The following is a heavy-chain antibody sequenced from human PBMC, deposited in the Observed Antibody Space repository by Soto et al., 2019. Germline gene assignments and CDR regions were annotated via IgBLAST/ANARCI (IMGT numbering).Heavy chain of an antibody. V-gene: IGHV1-69*13. D-gene: IGHD2-8*01. CDR3: GRYCTNTKCQGGYYLDY. J-gene: IGHJ4*01. CDR1: GGNFNDYA. Sequence: SVKVSCKASGGNFNDYALTWARQAPGQGLEWLGGIILALGSPHYAQNFQGRVTITADESRSTVYMELGGLRLDDTAVYYCGRYCTNTKCQGGYYLDYWGQGTLVTVSS. CDR2: IILALGSP.